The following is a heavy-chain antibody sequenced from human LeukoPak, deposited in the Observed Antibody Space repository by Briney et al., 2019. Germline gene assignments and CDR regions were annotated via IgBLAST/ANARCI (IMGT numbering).Heavy chain of an antibody. D-gene: IGHD3-3*01. J-gene: IGHJ4*02. Sequence: PGGSLRLSCAASGFTFSSYALHWVRQAPGKGLEWVAVISYDGRNKYYADSVKGRFTISRDNSKNTLYLQMNSLRPEDTAVYYCARADPIYYDFSSGPYYFDYWGQGTLVTVSS. CDR1: GFTFSSYA. CDR3: ARADPIYYDFSSGPYYFDY. V-gene: IGHV3-30*04. CDR2: ISYDGRNK.